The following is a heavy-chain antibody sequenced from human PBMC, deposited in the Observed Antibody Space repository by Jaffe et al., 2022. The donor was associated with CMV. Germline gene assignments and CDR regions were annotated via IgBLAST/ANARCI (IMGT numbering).Heavy chain of an antibody. V-gene: IGHV3-30*18. D-gene: IGHD5-12*01. CDR1: GFTFSRNG. J-gene: IGHJ4*02. CDR2: ISYDGTVK. Sequence: QLQLVESGGGVVQPGRSLRLSCAASGFTFSRNGMHWVRQAPGKGLEWVAVISYDGTVKYYADSVKGRFAISRDNSKNTLSLQMNSLRPEDTAVYYCAKGQMASISYFDYWGQGALVTVSS. CDR3: AKGQMASISYFDY.